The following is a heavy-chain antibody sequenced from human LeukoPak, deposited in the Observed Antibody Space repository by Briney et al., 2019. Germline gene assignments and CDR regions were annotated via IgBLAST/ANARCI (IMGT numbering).Heavy chain of an antibody. V-gene: IGHV1-69*05. CDR2: IIPIFGTA. CDR3: ARARPMNYDFWSGGYFDY. CDR1: GGTFSSYA. D-gene: IGHD3-3*01. Sequence: ASVKVSCKASGGTFSSYAISWVRQAPGQGLEWMGGIIPIFGTATYAQKFQGRVTITTDESTSTAYMELSSLRSEDTAVYYCARARPMNYDFWSGGYFDYWGQGTLVTVSS. J-gene: IGHJ4*02.